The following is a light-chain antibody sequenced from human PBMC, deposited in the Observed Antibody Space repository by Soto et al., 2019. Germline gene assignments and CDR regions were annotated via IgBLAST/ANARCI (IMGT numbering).Light chain of an antibody. CDR2: EVS. Sequence: QSALTQPASVSGSPGQSITISCTGTSSDVGGYKFVSWYQQHPGKAPKLMIYEVSNRPSGVSNRFSGSKSGNTASLTISGVRPEDEADYYCCSYTDIALDVVFGGGTKVTVL. CDR3: CSYTDIALDVV. V-gene: IGLV2-14*01. CDR1: SSDVGGYKF. J-gene: IGLJ2*01.